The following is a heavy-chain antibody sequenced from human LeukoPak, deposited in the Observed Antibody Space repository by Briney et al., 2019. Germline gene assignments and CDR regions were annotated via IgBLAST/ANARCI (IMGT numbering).Heavy chain of an antibody. Sequence: ASVTVSCKASGYTFTSYGISWVRQAPGQGLEWMGWISAYNGNTNYAQKLQGRVTMTTGTSTSTAYMELRSLRSDDTAVYYCARVEEGYSSSWHDYWGQGTLVTVSS. CDR3: ARVEEGYSSSWHDY. J-gene: IGHJ4*02. CDR1: GYTFTSYG. CDR2: ISAYNGNT. D-gene: IGHD6-13*01. V-gene: IGHV1-18*01.